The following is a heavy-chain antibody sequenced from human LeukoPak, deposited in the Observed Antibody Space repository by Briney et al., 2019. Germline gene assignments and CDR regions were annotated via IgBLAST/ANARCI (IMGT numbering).Heavy chain of an antibody. CDR3: VGLGENY. CDR1: GFTFRRYW. V-gene: IGHV3-7*02. Sequence: PGRSLRLSCPASGFTFRRYWMSWARPASGKGLEWVANINQDGSEKYYVDSVKGRFTISRDNAKNSLYLQMNSLRAEDTAVYYCVGLGENYWGQGTLVTVSS. D-gene: IGHD3-10*01. J-gene: IGHJ4*02. CDR2: INQDGSEK.